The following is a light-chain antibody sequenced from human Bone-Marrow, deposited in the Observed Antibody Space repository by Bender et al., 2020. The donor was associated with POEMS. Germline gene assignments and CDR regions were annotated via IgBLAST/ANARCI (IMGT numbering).Light chain of an antibody. J-gene: IGLJ1*01. Sequence: QSALTQPPSASGSPGQSVTISCTGTSSDVGGYNYVSWYQQHPGKAPQLLLYEVSKRPLGVPYRFSGSKSGNTASLTISGLQAEDDADYYCISYTTSNTFVFGTGTKVTVL. CDR3: ISYTTSNTFV. CDR2: EVS. V-gene: IGLV2-8*01. CDR1: SSDVGGYNY.